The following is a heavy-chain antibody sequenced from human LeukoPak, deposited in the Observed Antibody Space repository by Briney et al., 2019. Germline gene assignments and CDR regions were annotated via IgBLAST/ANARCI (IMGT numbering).Heavy chain of an antibody. CDR2: IKNDGSST. D-gene: IGHD4-23*01. CDR1: GFTFSSYW. J-gene: IGHJ4*02. V-gene: IGHV3-74*01. CDR3: APAGGNSGDYFDY. Sequence: GGSLRLSCAASGFTFSSYWMHWVRQAPGKGLVWVSRIKNDGSSTSYADSVKGRFTISRDNAKNTLYLQMNGLRAEDTAVYYCAPAGGNSGDYFDYWGQGTLVTVSS.